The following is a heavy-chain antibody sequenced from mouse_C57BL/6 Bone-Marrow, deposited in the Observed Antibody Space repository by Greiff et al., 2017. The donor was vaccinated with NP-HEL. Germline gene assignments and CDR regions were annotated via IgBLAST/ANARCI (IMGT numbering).Heavy chain of an antibody. V-gene: IGHV7-3*01. J-gene: IGHJ2*01. D-gene: IGHD4-1*01. CDR3: ARYVAGTTEDYFDY. CDR1: GFTFTDYY. CDR2: IRNKANGYTT. Sequence: EVQLVESGGGLVQPGGSLSLSCAASGFTFTDYYMSWVRQPPGKALEWLGFIRNKANGYTTEYSASVKGRFTISRDNSQSILYLQMNALRAEDSATYYCARYVAGTTEDYFDYWGQGTTLTVSS.